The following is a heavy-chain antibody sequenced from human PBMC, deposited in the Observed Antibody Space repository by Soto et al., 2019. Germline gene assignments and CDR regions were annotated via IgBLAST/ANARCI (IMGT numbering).Heavy chain of an antibody. Sequence: ASVRLSCKASGYTFTSYYMHWVRQAPGQGLEWMGIINPSGGSTSYAQKFQGRVTMTRDTSTSTVYMELSSLRSEDTAVYYCARDRNFDSSVGHQAYYCEYWGKGKLVSDST. CDR3: ARDRNFDSSVGHQAYYCEY. J-gene: IGHJ4*02. CDR2: INPSGGST. CDR1: GYTFTSYY. D-gene: IGHD3-22*01. V-gene: IGHV1-46*01.